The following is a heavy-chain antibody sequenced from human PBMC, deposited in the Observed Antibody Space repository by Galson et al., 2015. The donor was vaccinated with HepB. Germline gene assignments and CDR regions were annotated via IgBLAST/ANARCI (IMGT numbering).Heavy chain of an antibody. CDR3: ARDEVAAAGSYYYYGMDV. CDR1: GGTFSSYA. Sequence: SVKVSCKASGGTFSSYAISWVRQAPGQGLEWMGRIIPILGIANYAQKFQGRVTITADKSTSTAYMELSSLRSEDTAVYYCARDEVAAAGSYYYYGMDVWGQGTTVTVSS. V-gene: IGHV1-69*04. D-gene: IGHD6-13*01. J-gene: IGHJ6*02. CDR2: IIPILGIA.